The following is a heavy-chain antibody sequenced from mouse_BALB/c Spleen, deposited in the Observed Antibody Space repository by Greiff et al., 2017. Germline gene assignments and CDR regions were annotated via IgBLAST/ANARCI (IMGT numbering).Heavy chain of an antibody. CDR1: GFTFSSYG. J-gene: IGHJ2*01. V-gene: IGHV5-6*01. D-gene: IGHD1-1*01. CDR2: ISSGGSYT. CDR3: ARQLLRFLDY. Sequence: EVQGVESGGGLVKPGGSLKLSCAASGFTFSSYGMSWVRQTPDKRLEWVATISSGGSYTYYPDSVKGRFTISRDNAKNTLYLQMSSLKSEDTAMYYCARQLLRFLDYWGQGTTLTVSS.